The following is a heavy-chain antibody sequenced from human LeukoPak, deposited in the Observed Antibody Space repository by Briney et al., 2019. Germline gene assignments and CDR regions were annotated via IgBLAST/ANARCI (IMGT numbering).Heavy chain of an antibody. CDR2: IYYSGTT. D-gene: IGHD3-16*01. Sequence: TSETLSLTCSVSGGSISNYYWSWIRQPPGKGLEWIGYIYYSGTTNYNPSLKSRVTISIDTSKNQFSLKVTSVTAADTAVYFCARWGSGTSPFDDWGQGTLVTVSS. CDR1: GGSISNYY. CDR3: ARWGSGTSPFDD. V-gene: IGHV4-59*12. J-gene: IGHJ4*02.